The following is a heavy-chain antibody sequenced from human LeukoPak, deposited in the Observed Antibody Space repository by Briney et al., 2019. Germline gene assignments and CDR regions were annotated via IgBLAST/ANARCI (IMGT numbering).Heavy chain of an antibody. CDR2: IYSGGGT. V-gene: IGHV3-66*01. Sequence: LPGGSLRLSCAASGFTVSSNYMSWVRQAPGKGLEWVSVIYSGGGTYYAESVKGRFTISRDNSKNTLYLQLNSLRAEDTAVYYCARDQLYYLGSGSLTVGPFHGMDVWGQGTTVTVS. CDR1: GFTVSSNY. J-gene: IGHJ6*02. D-gene: IGHD3-10*01. CDR3: ARDQLYYLGSGSLTVGPFHGMDV.